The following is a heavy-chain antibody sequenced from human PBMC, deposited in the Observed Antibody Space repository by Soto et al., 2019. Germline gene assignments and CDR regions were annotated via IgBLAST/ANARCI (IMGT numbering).Heavy chain of an antibody. D-gene: IGHD3-22*01. CDR3: ARDSGMYYYDSSGYEWFDP. J-gene: IGHJ5*02. CDR2: ISYDGSNK. Sequence: QVQLVESGGGVVQPERSLRLSCAASGFTFSSYAMHWVRQAPGKGLEWVAVISYDGSNKYYADSVKGRFTISRDNSKNTLYLQMNSLRAEDTAVYYCARDSGMYYYDSSGYEWFDPWGQGTLVTVSS. V-gene: IGHV3-30-3*01. CDR1: GFTFSSYA.